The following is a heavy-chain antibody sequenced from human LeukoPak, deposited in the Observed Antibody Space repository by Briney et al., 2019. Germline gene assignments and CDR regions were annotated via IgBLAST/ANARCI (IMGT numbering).Heavy chain of an antibody. CDR1: GFTFSSYA. CDR3: AKLVEMATIVGIFDY. Sequence: GGSLRLSCAASGFTFSSYAMSGVRQAPGKGVEWVSAISGSGGSTYYADSVKGGLTIRRDNSKNTLYLQMNSLRAEDTAVYYCAKLVEMATIVGIFDYWGQGTLVTVSS. D-gene: IGHD5-24*01. J-gene: IGHJ4*02. CDR2: ISGSGGST. V-gene: IGHV3-23*01.